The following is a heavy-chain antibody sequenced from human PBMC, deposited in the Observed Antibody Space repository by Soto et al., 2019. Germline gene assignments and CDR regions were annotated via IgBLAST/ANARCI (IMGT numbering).Heavy chain of an antibody. V-gene: IGHV1-18*01. Sequence: GASVKVSCKASGYTFTSYGISWVRQAPEQGLEWMGWISAYNGNTNYAQKLQGRVTMTTDTSTSTAYMELRSLRSDDTAVYYCAREADYDSSGYYSYWGQGTLVTVSS. CDR3: AREADYDSSGYYSY. D-gene: IGHD3-22*01. CDR2: ISAYNGNT. J-gene: IGHJ4*02. CDR1: GYTFTSYG.